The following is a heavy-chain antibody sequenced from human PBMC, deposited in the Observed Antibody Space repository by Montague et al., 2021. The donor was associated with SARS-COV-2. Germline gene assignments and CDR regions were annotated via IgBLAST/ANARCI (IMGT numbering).Heavy chain of an antibody. V-gene: IGHV2-5*02. CDR1: VFSLNTDGVG. CDR3: ARRYDFYRAEAFDV. Sequence: PALVKPTQTLTLTCVFSVFSLNTDGVGVAWIRRPPGKALEWLALIYWDGDQRYSPSLKTRLTITKDTSKNRVVLTMTNLDPVDTATYYCARRYDFYRAEAFDVWGQGTMLTVSS. CDR2: IYWDGDQ. J-gene: IGHJ3*01. D-gene: IGHD3-3*01.